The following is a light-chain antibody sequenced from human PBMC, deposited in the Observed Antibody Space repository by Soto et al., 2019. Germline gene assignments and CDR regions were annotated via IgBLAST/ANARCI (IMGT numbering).Light chain of an antibody. CDR1: QRISSY. J-gene: IGKJ2*01. Sequence: IQMPPSPSSLSASVGDGVTITCRASQRISSYLNWYQQKPGKAPKLLIYAASSLQSGFPSRFSGSVSGTDFTLTISSLQPEDFATYYCQQSYSTPATFGQGTKLEIK. CDR3: QQSYSTPAT. CDR2: AAS. V-gene: IGKV1-39*01.